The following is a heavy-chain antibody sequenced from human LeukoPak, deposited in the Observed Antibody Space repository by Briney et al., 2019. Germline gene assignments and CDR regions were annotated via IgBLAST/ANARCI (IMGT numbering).Heavy chain of an antibody. CDR2: IIPIFGTA. J-gene: IGHJ5*02. CDR3: ARATTPSLVGGPYYDFWSGYYSNWFDP. D-gene: IGHD3-3*01. V-gene: IGHV1-69*13. CDR1: GGTFSSYA. Sequence: GASVKVSCKASGGTFSSYAISWVRQAPGQGLEWMGGIIPIFGTANYAQKFQGRVTITADESTSTAYMELSSLRYEDTAVYYCARATTPSLVGGPYYDFWSGYYSNWFDPWGQGTLVTVSS.